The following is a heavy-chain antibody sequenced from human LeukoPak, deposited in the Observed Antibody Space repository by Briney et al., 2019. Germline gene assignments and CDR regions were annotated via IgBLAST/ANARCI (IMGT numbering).Heavy chain of an antibody. CDR3: ARQYYGSGSFYYFGMDV. V-gene: IGHV3-53*01. CDR1: GFTVSSNY. CDR2: IYSGGST. D-gene: IGHD3-10*01. J-gene: IGHJ6*02. Sequence: GGSLRLSCAASGFTVSSNYMNWVRQAPGKGLEWVSVIYSGGSTYYADSVKGRFTISRDNSKNTLYLQMNSLRAEDTAVYYCARQYYGSGSFYYFGMDVWGQGTTVTVSS.